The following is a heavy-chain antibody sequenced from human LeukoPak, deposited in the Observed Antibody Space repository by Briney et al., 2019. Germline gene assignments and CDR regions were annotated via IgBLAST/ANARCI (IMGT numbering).Heavy chain of an antibody. CDR3: ARPNITSYYDSRGYDAFDV. CDR1: GYRFNAYW. J-gene: IGHJ3*01. CDR2: IYPGDSDT. Sequence: GESLKISCKGSGYRFNAYWIAWVRQMPGKGLEWMGIIYPGDSDTRYSPSFRGQVTISADKSVRTAYLQWSSLKASDTAMYYCARPNITSYYDSRGYDAFDVWGQGTMVTVSS. D-gene: IGHD3-22*01. V-gene: IGHV5-51*01.